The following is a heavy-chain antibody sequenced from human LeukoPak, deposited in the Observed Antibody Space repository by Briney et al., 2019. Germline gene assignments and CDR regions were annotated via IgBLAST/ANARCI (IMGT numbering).Heavy chain of an antibody. Sequence: PGGSLRLSCAASGFTFSIYGMHWVRQAPGKGLEWISVIWYDESNKYYADSVKGRFTISRDNSKNTLYLQMNSLRAEDTAVYYCARDRAQPHYFDYWGQGTLVTVSS. D-gene: IGHD3-10*01. CDR2: IWYDESNK. J-gene: IGHJ4*02. CDR1: GFTFSIYG. V-gene: IGHV3-33*01. CDR3: ARDRAQPHYFDY.